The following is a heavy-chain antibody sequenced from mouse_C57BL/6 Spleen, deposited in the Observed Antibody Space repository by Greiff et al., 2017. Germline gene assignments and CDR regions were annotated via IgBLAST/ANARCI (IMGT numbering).Heavy chain of an antibody. J-gene: IGHJ1*03. D-gene: IGHD2-3*01. CDR2: IYPRSGNT. V-gene: IGHV1-81*01. CDR1: GYTFTSYG. CDR3: ARYYDGSLGDWYFDV. Sequence: QVQLQQSGAELARPGASVKLSCKASGYTFTSYGISWVKQRTGQGLEWIGEIYPRSGNTYYNEKFKGKATLTADKSSSTAYMELRSLTSEDSAVYFCARYYDGSLGDWYFDVWGTGTTVTVSS.